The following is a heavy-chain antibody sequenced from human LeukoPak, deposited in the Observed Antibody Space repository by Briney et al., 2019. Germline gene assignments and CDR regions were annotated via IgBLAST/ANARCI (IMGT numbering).Heavy chain of an antibody. CDR1: GGSFSGYY. V-gene: IGHV4-34*01. Sequence: SETLSLTCAVYGGSFSGYYWSWIRQPPGKGLEWIGEISHSGSTNYNPSLKSRVTISVDTSKNQFSLKLSSVTAADTAVYYCARLGVRGRYYDFWSGYYTGIEGIDYWGQGTLVTVS. CDR3: ARLGVRGRYYDFWSGYYTGIEGIDY. J-gene: IGHJ4*02. CDR2: ISHSGST. D-gene: IGHD3-3*01.